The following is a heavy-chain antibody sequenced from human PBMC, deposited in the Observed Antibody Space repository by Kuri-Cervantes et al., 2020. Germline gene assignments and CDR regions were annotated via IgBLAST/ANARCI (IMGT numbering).Heavy chain of an antibody. CDR1: GFTFSSYS. Sequence: LSLTCAASGFTFSSYSMNWVRQAPGKGLEWVSSISSSSSYIYYADSVKGRFTISRDNAKNSLYLQMNSLRAEDTAVYYCAREQYSDNAFDIWGQGTMVTVSS. V-gene: IGHV3-21*01. CDR2: ISSSSSYI. CDR3: AREQYSDNAFDI. D-gene: IGHD1-26*01. J-gene: IGHJ3*02.